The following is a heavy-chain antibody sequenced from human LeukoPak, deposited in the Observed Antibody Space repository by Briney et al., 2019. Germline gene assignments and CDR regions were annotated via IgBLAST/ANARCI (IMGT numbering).Heavy chain of an antibody. V-gene: IGHV3-30*19. J-gene: IGHJ6*02. CDR2: ISYDGSNK. CDR3: ARSGSMAIGLYSYHYAMDV. Sequence: GGSLRLSCAESGFTFSNYDMHRVRQALGKGLEWVAVISYDGSNKYYADSVKGRFTLSRDRSKNTLYLQMNRLRAEDTAVYYCARSGSMAIGLYSYHYAMDVWGQGTTVTVSS. CDR1: GFTFSNYD. D-gene: IGHD5-24*01.